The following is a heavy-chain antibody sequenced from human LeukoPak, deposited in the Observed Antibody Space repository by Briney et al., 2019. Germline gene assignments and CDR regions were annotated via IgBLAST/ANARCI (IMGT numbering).Heavy chain of an antibody. CDR2: ISPSGSTI. CDR3: ARDAVAGTPRVYYGMDV. D-gene: IGHD6-19*01. CDR1: GFTCSSYS. V-gene: IGHV3-48*01. J-gene: IGHJ6*02. Sequence: GGSLRLSCAASGFTCSSYSMNWVRQAPGKGLEWVSYISPSGSTIYYADSVKGRFTISRDNAKNSLYLQMNSLRAEDTAMYYCARDAVAGTPRVYYGMDVWGQGTTVTVSS.